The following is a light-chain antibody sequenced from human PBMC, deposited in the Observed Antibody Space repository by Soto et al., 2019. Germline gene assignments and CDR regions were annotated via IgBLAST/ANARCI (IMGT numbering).Light chain of an antibody. J-gene: IGLJ1*01. CDR3: ETWDSNTRV. Sequence: QLVLTQSSSPSASLGSSVKLTCTLSSGHSSYIIAWHQQQPGKAPRYLMKLEGSGSYNKGSGVPDRFSGSSSGADRYLTISNLQFEDEADYYCETWDSNTRVFGTGTKLTVL. CDR1: SGHSSYI. V-gene: IGLV4-60*02. CDR2: LEGSGSY.